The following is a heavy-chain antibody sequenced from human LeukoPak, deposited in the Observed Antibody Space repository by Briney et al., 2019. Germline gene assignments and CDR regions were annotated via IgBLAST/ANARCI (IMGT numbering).Heavy chain of an antibody. D-gene: IGHD2-2*01. CDR3: AREVVVPAVTYYYYGMDV. CDR2: TYYRSKLYN. Sequence: SQTLSLTSAISGDSVSSNSAAWNWIRQSPSRGLEWLGRTYYRSKLYNDYAVSVKSRITINPDTSKNQFSLQLNSVTPEDPAVYYCAREVVVPAVTYYYYGMDVWGQGTTVTVSS. CDR1: GDSVSSNSAA. J-gene: IGHJ6*02. V-gene: IGHV6-1*01.